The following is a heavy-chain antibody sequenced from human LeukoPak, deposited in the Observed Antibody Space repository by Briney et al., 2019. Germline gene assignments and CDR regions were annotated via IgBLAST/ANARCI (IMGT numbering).Heavy chain of an antibody. D-gene: IGHD3-3*01. CDR3: AKGAYYDFWSGKRAYGMDV. Sequence: PGGSLRLSCAASGFTFSSYAMSWVRQAPGKGLEWVAGTSGGGGSTYNADSVKCRFTISRANSKNTLYVQMNSLRAEDTAVYYCAKGAYYDFWSGKRAYGMDVWGQGTTVTVSS. V-gene: IGHV3-23*01. J-gene: IGHJ6*02. CDR1: GFTFSSYA. CDR2: TSGGGGST.